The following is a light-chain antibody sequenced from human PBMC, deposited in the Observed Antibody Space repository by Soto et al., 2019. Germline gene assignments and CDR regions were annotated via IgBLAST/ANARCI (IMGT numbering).Light chain of an antibody. J-gene: IGKJ5*01. CDR2: AAS. V-gene: IGKV1-39*01. CDR1: QSISTY. Sequence: DIQITPYPSSLSAPVGDRITITCRASQSISTYLNWYHQKPGKAPDLLIYAASSLKSGVPSRFSGSGSGTHFTLTITGLQPADFATYYCQQNFSIPITFGQGTRLEIK. CDR3: QQNFSIPIT.